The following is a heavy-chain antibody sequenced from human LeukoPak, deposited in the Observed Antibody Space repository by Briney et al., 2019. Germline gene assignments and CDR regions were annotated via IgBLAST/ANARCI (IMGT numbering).Heavy chain of an antibody. J-gene: IGHJ4*02. Sequence: ASVKVSCKASGYTFTSYDINWVRQATGQGLEWMGWMNPNSGNTGYAQKFQGRVTMTRNTSISTAYMELSSLRVEDTAVYFCAKDKDTPATAQPQRGYFESWGQGTLVTVSS. CDR3: AKDKDTPATAQPQRGYFES. D-gene: IGHD2-15*01. V-gene: IGHV1-8*01. CDR1: GYTFTSYD. CDR2: MNPNSGNT.